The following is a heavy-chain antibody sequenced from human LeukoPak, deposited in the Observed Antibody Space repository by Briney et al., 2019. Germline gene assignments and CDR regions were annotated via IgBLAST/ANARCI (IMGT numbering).Heavy chain of an antibody. CDR3: AKRMGPSIAAADLDY. D-gene: IGHD6-13*01. V-gene: IGHV3-30*18. CDR2: ISYDGSNK. Sequence: PGMSLRLSCAASGFTFFTYSMHWVRQAPGKGLEWVAVISYDGSNKYYADSVKGRFTISRDNSKNTLFLQMNSLRAEDTAVYYCAKRMGPSIAAADLDYWGQGTLVTVSS. CDR1: GFTFFTYS. J-gene: IGHJ4*02.